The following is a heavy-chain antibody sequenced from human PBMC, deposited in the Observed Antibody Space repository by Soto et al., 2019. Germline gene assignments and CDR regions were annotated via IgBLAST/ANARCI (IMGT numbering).Heavy chain of an antibody. Sequence: QVQLVESGGGVVQPGGSLRLSCAASGFTFSSYGMHWVRQAPGKGQEWVADISYDGSNKYYANYVKGRYTISRDNSKNTRYQQMNSMTAEARNVYWCATIRNWFSKLLGPYGMDVWGKETTVTVSS. V-gene: IGHV3-30*03. CDR1: GFTFSSYG. CDR2: ISYDGSNK. CDR3: ATIRNWFSKLLGPYGMDV. D-gene: IGHD3-10*01. J-gene: IGHJ6*04.